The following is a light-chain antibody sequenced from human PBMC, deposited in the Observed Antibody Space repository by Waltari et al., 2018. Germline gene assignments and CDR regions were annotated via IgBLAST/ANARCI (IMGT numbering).Light chain of an antibody. J-gene: IGLJ1*01. V-gene: IGLV3-21*01. CDR2: YDS. CDR3: QVWDANTDPGV. Sequence: SYVLTQPPSVSVAPGETARLTCGGNNIESKSVHWYRQRPGQAPVLVISYDSDRPSGIPDRLSGSNSGNTATLTISRGEAGDEADYYCQVWDANTDPGVFGTGTEVTVL. CDR1: NIESKS.